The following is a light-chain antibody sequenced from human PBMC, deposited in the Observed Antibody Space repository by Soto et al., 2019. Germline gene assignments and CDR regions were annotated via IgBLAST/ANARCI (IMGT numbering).Light chain of an antibody. V-gene: IGLV1-44*01. CDR1: RSNIGSNT. Sequence: QSVLTQPPSASGTPGQRVTISCSGSRSNIGSNTVNWYQQLPGTAPKLLIYSNNQRPSGAPGRFAGSKSGTSASLAISGLQSEDDADYYCAAWDDSLHGAVFGGGTKLTVL. J-gene: IGLJ2*01. CDR3: AAWDDSLHGAV. CDR2: SNN.